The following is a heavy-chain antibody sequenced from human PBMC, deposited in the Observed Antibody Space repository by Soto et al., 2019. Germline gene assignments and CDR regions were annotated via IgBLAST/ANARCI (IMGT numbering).Heavy chain of an antibody. CDR3: ARTSGYYDSSGYYYLYYYYGMDV. D-gene: IGHD3-22*01. V-gene: IGHV4-34*01. Sequence: PSETLSLTCAVYGGSFSGYYWSWIRQLPGKGLEWIGEINHSGSTNYNPSLKSRVTISVDTSKNQFSLKLSSVTAADTAVYYCARTSGYYDSSGYYYLYYYYGMDVWGQGTTVTVSS. CDR1: GGSFSGYY. J-gene: IGHJ6*02. CDR2: INHSGST.